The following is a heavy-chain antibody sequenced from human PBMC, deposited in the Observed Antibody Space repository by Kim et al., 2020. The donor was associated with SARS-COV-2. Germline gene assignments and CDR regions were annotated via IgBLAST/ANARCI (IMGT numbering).Heavy chain of an antibody. V-gene: IGHV3-48*03. CDR1: GFTFSSYE. D-gene: IGHD4-17*01. CDR3: ARDLGYGDYVQPYFDY. CDR2: ISSSGSTI. Sequence: GGSLRLSCAASGFTFSSYEMNWVRQAPGKGLEWVSYISSSGSTIYYADSVKGRFTISRDNAKNSLYLQMNSLRAEDTAVYYCARDLGYGDYVQPYFDYWGQGTLVTVSS. J-gene: IGHJ4*02.